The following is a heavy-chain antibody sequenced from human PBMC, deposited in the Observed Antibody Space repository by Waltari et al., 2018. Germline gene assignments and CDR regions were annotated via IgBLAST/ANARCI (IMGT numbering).Heavy chain of an antibody. Sequence: EVQLVESGGGLVKPGGSLRLSCAASGFTFSSHSMNWVRQAAGKVLEWVSSISSSSSYIYYADSVKGRFTISRDNAKNSLYLQMNSLRAEDTAVYYCARDKGGGSWWAYWGQGTLVTVSS. CDR2: ISSSSSYI. V-gene: IGHV3-21*01. J-gene: IGHJ4*02. CDR3: ARDKGGGSWWAY. D-gene: IGHD2-15*01. CDR1: GFTFSSHS.